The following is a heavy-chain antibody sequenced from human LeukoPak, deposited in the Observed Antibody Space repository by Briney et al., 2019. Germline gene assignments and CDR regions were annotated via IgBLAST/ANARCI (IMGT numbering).Heavy chain of an antibody. CDR1: GFTFSSYG. V-gene: IGHV3-30*02. CDR3: AKDDSMVRGYYMDV. J-gene: IGHJ6*03. Sequence: GRSLRLSCAASGFTFSSYGMHWVRQAPGKGLEWVAYIRYDGSNKYYADSVKGRFTISRDNSKNTLYLQMNSLRAEDTAVYYCAKDDSMVRGYYMDVWGKGTTVTISS. CDR2: IRYDGSNK. D-gene: IGHD3-10*01.